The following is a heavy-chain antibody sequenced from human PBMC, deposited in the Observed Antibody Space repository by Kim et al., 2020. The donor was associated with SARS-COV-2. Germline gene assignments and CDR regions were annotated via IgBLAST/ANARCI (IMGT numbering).Heavy chain of an antibody. D-gene: IGHD3-10*01. V-gene: IGHV4-59*01. CDR3: ARQKNRFGTYGMDV. Sequence: SETLSLTCTVSGGSISSYYWSWIRQPPGKGLEWIGYIYYSGSTNYNPSLKSRVTISVDTSKNQFSLKLSSVTAADTAVYYCARQKNRFGTYGMDVWGQGTTVTVSS. CDR2: IYYSGST. CDR1: GGSISSYY. J-gene: IGHJ6*02.